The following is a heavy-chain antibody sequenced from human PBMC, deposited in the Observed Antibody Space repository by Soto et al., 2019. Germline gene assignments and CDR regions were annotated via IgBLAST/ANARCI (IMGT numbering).Heavy chain of an antibody. D-gene: IGHD4-17*01. Sequence: EVQLVESGGGLVQPGGSLKLSCAASGFTFSGSAMHWVRQASGKGLEWVGRIRSKANSYATAYAASVKGRFTISRDDTKNTAYLQMNSLKTEDTAVYYCTSRPYGDYSYYYYYGMDVWGQGTTVTVSS. V-gene: IGHV3-73*02. CDR2: IRSKANSYAT. CDR3: TSRPYGDYSYYYYYGMDV. J-gene: IGHJ6*02. CDR1: GFTFSGSA.